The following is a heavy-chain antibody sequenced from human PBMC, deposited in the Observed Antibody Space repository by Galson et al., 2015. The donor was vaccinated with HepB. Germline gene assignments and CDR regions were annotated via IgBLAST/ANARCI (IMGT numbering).Heavy chain of an antibody. Sequence: SLRLSCAASGFTFSNSAMSWVRQAPGKGLDWVSAVSGTDGGTYYADSVKGRFTISRDDAKNTLYLQMNSLRAEDTAVYYCAKHYHDSSERRDAFDIWGPGTMVTVSS. J-gene: IGHJ3*02. CDR2: VSGTDGGT. CDR3: AKHYHDSSERRDAFDI. V-gene: IGHV3-23*01. D-gene: IGHD3-22*01. CDR1: GFTFSNSA.